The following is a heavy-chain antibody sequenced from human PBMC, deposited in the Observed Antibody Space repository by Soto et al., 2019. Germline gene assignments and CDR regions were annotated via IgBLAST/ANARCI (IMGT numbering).Heavy chain of an antibody. V-gene: IGHV4-31*03. CDR1: GGSISSGGYY. D-gene: IGHD6-13*01. CDR3: ARGYGSSSWSYFDY. J-gene: IGHJ4*02. Sequence: PSETLSLTCTVSGGSISSGGYYWSWIRQHPGKGLEWIGYIYYSGSTYYNPSLKSRVTISVDTSKNQFSLKLSSVTAADTAVYYCARGYGSSSWSYFDYWGQGTLVTVPS. CDR2: IYYSGST.